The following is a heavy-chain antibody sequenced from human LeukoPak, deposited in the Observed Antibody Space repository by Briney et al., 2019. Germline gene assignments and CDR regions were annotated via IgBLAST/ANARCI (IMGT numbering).Heavy chain of an antibody. D-gene: IGHD3-9*01. J-gene: IGHJ6*02. CDR2: IFYTGST. CDR3: ARDLNHGFNYYYYGLEV. CDR1: GGSISSSSFY. V-gene: IGHV4-39*07. Sequence: SETLSLTCTVSGGSISSSSFYWGWIRQPPGKGLEWIGSIFYTGSTKYNPSLENRITISVDRSKSQFYLTLRSVTAADTAVYFCARDLNHGFNYYYYGLEVWGQGTTVTVSS.